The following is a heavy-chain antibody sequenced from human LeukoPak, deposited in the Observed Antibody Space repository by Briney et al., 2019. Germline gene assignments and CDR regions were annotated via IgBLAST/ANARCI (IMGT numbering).Heavy chain of an antibody. V-gene: IGHV4-59*01. D-gene: IGHD2-2*01. CDR2: IYYSGST. CDR3: ARGEYQLLFAYYNWFDP. J-gene: IGHJ5*02. Sequence: PSETLSLTCTVSGGSISSYYWSWIRQPPGKGLEWIGYIYYSGSTNYNPSLKSRVTISVDTSKNQLSLKPSSVTAADTAVYYCARGEYQLLFAYYNWFDPWGQGTLVTVSS. CDR1: GGSISSYY.